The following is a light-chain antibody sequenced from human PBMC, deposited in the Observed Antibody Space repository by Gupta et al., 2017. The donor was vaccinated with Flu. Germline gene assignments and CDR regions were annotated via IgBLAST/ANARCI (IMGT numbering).Light chain of an antibody. V-gene: IGLV1-44*01. J-gene: IGLJ3*02. CDR1: SSNIGWET. Sequence: QSVLTQPPSASGTPGQRVIISCSGSSSNIGWETVSWYRQLPGAAPQVLIYNTDQRPHGDTNGFPATGSPAPFSRTSCGLQVEDEAVEYRSACEASLDGPVWGGGTKGTVL. CDR3: SACEASLDGPV. CDR2: NTD.